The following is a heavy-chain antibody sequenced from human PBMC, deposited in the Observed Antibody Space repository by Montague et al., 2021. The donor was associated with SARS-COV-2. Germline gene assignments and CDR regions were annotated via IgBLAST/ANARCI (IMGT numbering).Heavy chain of an antibody. V-gene: IGHV2-70*01. CDR2: IDWDGDK. D-gene: IGHD3-9*01. CDR3: ARIRDYDILTGSYSGFDY. CDR1: GFPLSTSGMC. J-gene: IGHJ4*02. Sequence: PALVKPTQTLTLTCTFSGFPLSTSGMCVSWIRQPPGKALEWLALIDWDGDKYYSTSLKTRLTISKDTSKNQVVLTMTNMDPVDTATYYCARIRDYDILTGSYSGFDYWGQGTLVTVSS.